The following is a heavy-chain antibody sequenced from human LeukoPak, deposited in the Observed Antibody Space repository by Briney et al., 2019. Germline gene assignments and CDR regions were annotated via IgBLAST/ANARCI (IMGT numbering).Heavy chain of an antibody. Sequence: GGSLRLSCAASGFTVSSNYMSWVRQAPGKGLEWVSVIYSGGSTYYADSVKGRFTISRDNSKNTLYLQMNSLRAEDTAVYYCARFTRGDYYYMDVWGKGTTVTVSS. J-gene: IGHJ6*03. CDR1: GFTVSSNY. CDR2: IYSGGST. CDR3: ARFTRGDYYYMDV. D-gene: IGHD3-10*01. V-gene: IGHV3-66*02.